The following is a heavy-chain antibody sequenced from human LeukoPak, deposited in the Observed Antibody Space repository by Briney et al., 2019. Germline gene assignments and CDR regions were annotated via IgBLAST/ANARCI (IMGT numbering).Heavy chain of an antibody. D-gene: IGHD5-18*01. CDR1: GFSFSSCA. CDR2: VSDGR. J-gene: IGHJ5*02. V-gene: IGHV3-23*01. Sequence: GGSLRLSCAASGFSFSSCAMSWVRQAPGKGPQWDSGVSDGRYYADSLKGRFTISRDNSANTVYLQMNNLADEDTAVYYCVEEGEGHSYAPKTGPPTWGQGTLVTVSS. CDR3: VEEGEGHSYAPKTGPPT.